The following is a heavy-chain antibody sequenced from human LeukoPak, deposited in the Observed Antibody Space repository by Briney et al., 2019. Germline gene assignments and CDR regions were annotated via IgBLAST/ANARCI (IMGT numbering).Heavy chain of an antibody. V-gene: IGHV1-2*02. J-gene: IGHJ6*02. CDR1: GYTFTVYY. Sequence: ASVKVSCKASGYTFTVYYMHWVRQAPGQGLEWMGWINPNSGGTNYAQKFQGRVTMTRDTSISTAYMELSRLRSDDTAVYYCASLAPDILTGYYYYYYGMDVWGQGTTVTVSS. CDR3: ASLAPDILTGYYYYYYGMDV. D-gene: IGHD3-9*01. CDR2: INPNSGGT.